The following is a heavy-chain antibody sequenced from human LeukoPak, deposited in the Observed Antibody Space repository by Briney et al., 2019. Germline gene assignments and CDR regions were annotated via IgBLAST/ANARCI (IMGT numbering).Heavy chain of an antibody. J-gene: IGHJ1*01. CDR2: ISAYNGNT. CDR1: GYTFTSYG. D-gene: IGHD6-13*01. Sequence: GASVKVSCKASGYTFTSYGISWVRQAPGQGLEWMGWISAYNGNTNYAQKLQGRVTMTTDTSTSTAYMELRSLRSDDTAVYYCARDHMIAAAGTRYFQHWGQGTLVTVSS. V-gene: IGHV1-18*04. CDR3: ARDHMIAAAGTRYFQH.